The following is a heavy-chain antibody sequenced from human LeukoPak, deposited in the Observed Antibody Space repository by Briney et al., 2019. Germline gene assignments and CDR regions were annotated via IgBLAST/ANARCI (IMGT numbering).Heavy chain of an antibody. D-gene: IGHD3-3*01. CDR3: ARGFGVVIIPTREFDP. J-gene: IGHJ5*02. V-gene: IGHV4-39*07. Sequence: SETLSLTCTVSGGSISSSSYYWGWIRQPPGKGLEWIGNICYSGSTYYNPSLKSRVTISVDRSKNQFSLKLSSVTAADTAVYYCARGFGVVIIPTREFDPWGQGTLVTVSS. CDR2: ICYSGST. CDR1: GGSISSSSYY.